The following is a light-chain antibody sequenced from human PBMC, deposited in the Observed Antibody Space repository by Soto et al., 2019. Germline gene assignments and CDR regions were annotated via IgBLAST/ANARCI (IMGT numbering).Light chain of an antibody. V-gene: IGKV3-20*01. CDR1: QSVSDTH. CDR2: DAS. J-gene: IGKJ1*01. Sequence: EIVLTQSPGSLYFSPVESATLSFSASQSVSDTHVAWYQQRPGQAPRLLIYDASRRDIGVPDRFIGSGSATDFTLTISGLEPEDFAVYFCHQYGTSPQTFGQGTKV. CDR3: HQYGTSPQT.